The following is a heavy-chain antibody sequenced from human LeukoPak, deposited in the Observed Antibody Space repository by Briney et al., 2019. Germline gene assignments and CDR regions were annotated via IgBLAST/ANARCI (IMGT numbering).Heavy chain of an antibody. J-gene: IGHJ4*02. V-gene: IGHV1-2*02. Sequence: ASVKVSCKASGYTFTGYYMHWVRPAPGQGLEWMGWINPNSGGTNYAQKFQGRVTMTRDTSISTAYMELSRLRSDDTAVYYCARDGSELQPFDYWGQGTLVTVSS. CDR1: GYTFTGYY. CDR2: INPNSGGT. CDR3: ARDGSELQPFDY. D-gene: IGHD1-26*01.